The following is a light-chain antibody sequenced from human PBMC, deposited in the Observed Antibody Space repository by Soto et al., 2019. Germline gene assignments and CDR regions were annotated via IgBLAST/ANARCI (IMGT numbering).Light chain of an antibody. CDR1: QNGASY. J-gene: IGKJ4*01. CDR2: ATS. Sequence: DIQMTQSPSSLSASVGDKVTITGRASQNGASYLNWYQQKLGTAPKVLIYATSTLKTGVPSRFSGSGSGTEFILTITSLQPEDFATYYCQQTYNTPLTFGGGTKVEIK. CDR3: QQTYNTPLT. V-gene: IGKV1-39*01.